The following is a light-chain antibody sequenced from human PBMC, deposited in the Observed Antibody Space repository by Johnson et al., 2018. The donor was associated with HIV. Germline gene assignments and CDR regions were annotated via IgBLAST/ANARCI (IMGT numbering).Light chain of an antibody. Sequence: QSVLTQPPSLSAAPGQTVTISCSGSSSNIGNNYVSWYRQLPGTAPQLLIFENNKRPSGIPDRFSGSKSGTSATLGITGLQTGDEADYYCGTWDSSLSAGVCGTGTKVTVL. CDR1: SSNIGNNY. J-gene: IGLJ1*01. V-gene: IGLV1-51*02. CDR2: ENN. CDR3: GTWDSSLSAGV.